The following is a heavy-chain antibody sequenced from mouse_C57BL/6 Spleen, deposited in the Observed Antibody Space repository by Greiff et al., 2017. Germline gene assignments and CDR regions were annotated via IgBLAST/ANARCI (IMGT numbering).Heavy chain of an antibody. D-gene: IGHD1-1*01. CDR1: GYTFTSYW. V-gene: IGHV1-52*01. CDR3: ASPYYGSSYEFAY. CDR2: IDPSDSET. Sequence: QVQLQQPGAELVRPGSSVKLSCKASGYTFTSYWMHWVKQRPIQGLEWIGNIDPSDSETHYNQKFKDKATLTVDKSSSTAYMQLSSLTSEDSAVYYWASPYYGSSYEFAYWGQGTLVTVSA. J-gene: IGHJ3*01.